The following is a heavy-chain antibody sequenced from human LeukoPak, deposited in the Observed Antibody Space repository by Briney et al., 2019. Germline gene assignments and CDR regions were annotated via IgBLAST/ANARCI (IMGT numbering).Heavy chain of an antibody. CDR3: AGAYSSSWYLDY. V-gene: IGHV4-34*01. J-gene: IGHJ4*02. Sequence: SETLSLTCAVYCGSFSGYYWSWIRQPPGKGLEWIGEINHSGSTNYNPSLKSRVTISVDTSKNQFSLKLSSVTAADTAVYYCAGAYSSSWYLDYWGQGTLVTVSS. CDR1: CGSFSGYY. D-gene: IGHD6-13*01. CDR2: INHSGST.